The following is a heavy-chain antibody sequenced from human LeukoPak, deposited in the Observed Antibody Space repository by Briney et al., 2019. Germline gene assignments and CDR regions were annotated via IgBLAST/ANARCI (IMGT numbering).Heavy chain of an antibody. J-gene: IGHJ4*02. D-gene: IGHD3-22*01. CDR3: ARWYYYDSSGYWYHFDY. CDR2: INHSGST. V-gene: IGHV4-34*01. Sequence: SETLSLTCAVYGGSFSGYYWSWIRQPPGKGLEWIGEINHSGSTNYNPSLKSRVTISVDTSKNQFSLKLSSVTAADTAVYYCARWYYYDSSGYWYHFDYWGQGTLVTVSS. CDR1: GGSFSGYY.